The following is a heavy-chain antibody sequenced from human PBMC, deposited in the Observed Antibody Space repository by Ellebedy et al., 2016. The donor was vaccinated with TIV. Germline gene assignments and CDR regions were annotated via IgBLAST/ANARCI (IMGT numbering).Heavy chain of an antibody. CDR1: GFTFRTYW. Sequence: GESLKISCAASGFTFRTYWMSWVRQAPGKGLEWVAHIKQDGSEREYVDSVKGRFTISRDNAKNSLYLQMDSLRAEDAAIYYCARPGGFGKLPLDFWGQGILVTVSS. J-gene: IGHJ4*02. CDR2: IKQDGSER. CDR3: ARPGGFGKLPLDF. V-gene: IGHV3-7*01. D-gene: IGHD3-10*01.